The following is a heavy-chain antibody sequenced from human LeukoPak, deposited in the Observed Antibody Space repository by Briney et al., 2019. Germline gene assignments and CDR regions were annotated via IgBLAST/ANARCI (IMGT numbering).Heavy chain of an antibody. J-gene: IGHJ4*02. Sequence: SETLSLTCTVSGGSISSYYWSWIRQPPGKGLEWIGYIYYSGSTNYNPSLKSRVTISVDTSKNQFSLKLSSVTAADTAVYYCARNDLALFDYWGQGTLVTVSS. CDR1: GGSISSYY. D-gene: IGHD3-3*01. CDR2: IYYSGST. CDR3: ARNDLALFDY. V-gene: IGHV4-59*12.